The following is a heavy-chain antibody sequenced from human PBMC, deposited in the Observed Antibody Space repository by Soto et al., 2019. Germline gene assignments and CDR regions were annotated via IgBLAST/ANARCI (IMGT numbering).Heavy chain of an antibody. CDR2: ISGSGST. Sequence: LRLSCAASGFTFSSYAMSWVRQAPGKGLEWVSAISGSGSTFYADSVKGRFTISRDNSKNTLYLQMNSLRAEDTAVYYCAKEKDYDYVWGSYRYTSDYWGQGTLVTVSS. CDR1: GFTFSSYA. D-gene: IGHD3-16*02. CDR3: AKEKDYDYVWGSYRYTSDY. V-gene: IGHV3-23*01. J-gene: IGHJ4*02.